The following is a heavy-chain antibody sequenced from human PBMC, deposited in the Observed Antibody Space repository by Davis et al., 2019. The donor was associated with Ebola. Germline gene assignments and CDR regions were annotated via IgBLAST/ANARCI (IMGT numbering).Heavy chain of an antibody. CDR3: TLGEN. J-gene: IGHJ4*02. V-gene: IGHV3-15*01. CDR1: GFTFSNVW. D-gene: IGHD3-16*01. Sequence: ESLKISCAASGFTFSNVWFTWVRQCPGKGLQWIGRIRSRSDGGTTDYAAPLKGSFTISRDDSQNMVYLQMNSLKTEDTAVYFCTLGENWGPGTQVNVSS. CDR2: IRSRSDGGTT.